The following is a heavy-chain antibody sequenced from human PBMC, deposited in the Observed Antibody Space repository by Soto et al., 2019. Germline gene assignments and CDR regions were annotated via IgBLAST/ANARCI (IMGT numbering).Heavy chain of an antibody. V-gene: IGHV1-69*12. CDR2: IIPIFGTA. D-gene: IGHD2-15*01. CDR3: ARDEMVVATGSRTWHYYYGMDV. Sequence: QVQLVQSGAEVKKPGSSVKVSCKSSGGTFSTYAISWVRQAPGQGLEWMGGIIPIFGTANYAQKFQGRVTITADESTTXXDXEXXSLRSGDTAVYYCARDEMVVATGSRTWHYYYGMDVWGQGTTVTVSS. CDR1: GGTFSTYA. J-gene: IGHJ6*02.